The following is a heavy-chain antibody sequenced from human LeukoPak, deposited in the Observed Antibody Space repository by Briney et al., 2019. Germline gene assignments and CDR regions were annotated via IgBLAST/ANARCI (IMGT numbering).Heavy chain of an antibody. CDR2: IKSKIDGGTL. Sequence: GGSLRLSCAASGFTFNSAWMNWVRHAPGKGLEWVGRIKSKIDGGTLDYTAPVKGRFTISRDDSKNMVYLQMNSLRAEDTAVYYCARDLSGSYLLDYWGQGTLVTVSS. CDR3: ARDLSGSYLLDY. CDR1: GFTFNSAW. V-gene: IGHV3-15*01. D-gene: IGHD1-26*01. J-gene: IGHJ4*02.